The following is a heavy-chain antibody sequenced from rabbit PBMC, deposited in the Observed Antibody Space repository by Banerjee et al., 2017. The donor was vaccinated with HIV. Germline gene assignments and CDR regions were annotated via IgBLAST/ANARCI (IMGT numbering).Heavy chain of an antibody. CDR3: ARGEDGDPSDGYGLSL. CDR1: GFSFSSGYY. J-gene: IGHJ4*01. Sequence: QQLEEAGGGLVKPGASLTLTCTASGFSFSSGYYMYWVRQAPGKGLEWIACIYAGSSGSTYYASWAKGRFTISKTSSTTVTLQMTSLTAADTATYFCARGEDGDPSDGYGLSLWGPGTLVTVS. D-gene: IGHD6-1*01. V-gene: IGHV1S40*01. CDR2: IYAGSSGST.